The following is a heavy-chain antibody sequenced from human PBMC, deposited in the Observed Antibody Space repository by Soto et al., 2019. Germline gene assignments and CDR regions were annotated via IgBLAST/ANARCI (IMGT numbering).Heavy chain of an antibody. CDR3: ARDRRNFGVPFVI. J-gene: IGHJ4*02. Sequence: QVQLQESGPGLVKPAGTLSLSCDVFGDSISSSNWWSWVRQSPGGGLEWIGEVFHGGTTNYNPSLKSRVTISVDKSKNQFSLKLNSMTAADTAVYFCARDRRNFGVPFVIWGQGALVTVSS. V-gene: IGHV4-4*01. CDR1: GDSISSSNW. D-gene: IGHD2-8*01. CDR2: VFHGGTT.